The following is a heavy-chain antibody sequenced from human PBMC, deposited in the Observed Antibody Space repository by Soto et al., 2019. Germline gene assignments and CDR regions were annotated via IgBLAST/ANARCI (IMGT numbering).Heavy chain of an antibody. J-gene: IGHJ4*02. Sequence: QVQLVQSGAEVKKPGASVKVSCKASGYTFTGYYMHWVRQAPGQGLEWMGWINPNSGGTNYAQKFQGRVTMTRDTSISTAYMELSRLRSDDTAVYYCARARTSYMVRRVTFDYWGQGTLVTVSS. CDR2: INPNSGGT. CDR1: GYTFTGYY. D-gene: IGHD3-10*01. V-gene: IGHV1-2*02. CDR3: ARARTSYMVRRVTFDY.